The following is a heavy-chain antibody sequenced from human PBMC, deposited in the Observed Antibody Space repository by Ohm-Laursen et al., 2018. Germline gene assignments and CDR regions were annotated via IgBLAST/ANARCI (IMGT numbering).Heavy chain of an antibody. V-gene: IGHV3-23*01. CDR1: GFTFSSYA. CDR3: AKARTINGYLFDY. CDR2: ITDNGSKT. D-gene: IGHD3-22*01. Sequence: SLRLSCTASGFTFSSYAMSWVRQAPGKGLEWVALITDNGSKTLYAGSVKGRFTISRDNSRNTLYLQMNSLRVEDTAVYYCAKARTINGYLFDYWGQGTVVTVSS. J-gene: IGHJ4*02.